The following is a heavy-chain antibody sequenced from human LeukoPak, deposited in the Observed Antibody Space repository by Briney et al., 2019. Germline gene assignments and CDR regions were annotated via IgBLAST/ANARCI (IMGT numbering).Heavy chain of an antibody. CDR2: IYYSGST. J-gene: IGHJ4*02. V-gene: IGHV4-59*01. CDR1: GGSISSYY. CDR3: ARVSGYDWESFYDY. D-gene: IGHD5-12*01. Sequence: SETLSLTCTVSGGSISSYYWSWIRQPPGKGLEWIGYIYYSGSTNYNPSLKSRVTVSVDTSKNQFSLKLSSVTAADTAMYYCARVSGYDWESFYDYWGQGSLVTVSS.